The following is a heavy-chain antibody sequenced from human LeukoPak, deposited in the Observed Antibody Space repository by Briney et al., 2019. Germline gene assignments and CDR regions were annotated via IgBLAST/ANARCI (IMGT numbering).Heavy chain of an antibody. V-gene: IGHV3-7*04. CDR1: GFTFSSYW. D-gene: IGHD5-12*01. CDR2: LRQDGSEK. CDR3: ARGDIVTTSNIDY. Sequence: GGSLRLSCAASGFTFSSYWMSWVRQAPGKGLEWVANLRQDGSEKYYVDSVKGRFTISRDNARNSLYLQMNSLRAEDTAVYYCARGDIVTTSNIDYWGQGTLVTVSS. J-gene: IGHJ4*02.